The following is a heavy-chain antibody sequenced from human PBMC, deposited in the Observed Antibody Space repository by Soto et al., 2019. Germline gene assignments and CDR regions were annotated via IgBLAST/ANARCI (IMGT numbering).Heavy chain of an antibody. V-gene: IGHV1-69*06. CDR1: GGTFSSYA. CDR2: IIPIFGTA. D-gene: IGHD6-6*01. J-gene: IGHJ6*02. CDR3: AREGAIAARPYYYYGMDV. Sequence: QVQLVQSGAEVKKPGSSVKVSCKASGGTFSSYAISWVRQAPGQGLEWMGGIIPIFGTANYAQKFQGRVTITADKSTSTAYMELSSLRSEDTAVYYWAREGAIAARPYYYYGMDVWGQGTTVTVSS.